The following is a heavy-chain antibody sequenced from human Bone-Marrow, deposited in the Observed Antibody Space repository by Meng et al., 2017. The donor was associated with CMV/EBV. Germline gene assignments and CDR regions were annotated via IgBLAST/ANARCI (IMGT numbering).Heavy chain of an antibody. CDR3: AKGGNYYDSSGYRPFDY. V-gene: IGHV3-74*01. CDR2: INSDESSR. J-gene: IGHJ4*02. Sequence: VWLVECGGGLVQPGGSRRLSCAASGFTFSNHWLHWVRQAPGKGLVWVARINSDESSRSYADSVKGRFTISRDNSKNTLYLQMNSLRAEDTAVYYCAKGGNYYDSSGYRPFDYWGQGTLVTVSS. D-gene: IGHD3-22*01. CDR1: GFTFSNHW.